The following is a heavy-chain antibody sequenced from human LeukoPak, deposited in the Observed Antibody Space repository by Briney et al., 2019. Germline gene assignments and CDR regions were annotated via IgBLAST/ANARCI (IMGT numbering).Heavy chain of an antibody. D-gene: IGHD2-21*02. CDR2: ISAYNGNT. V-gene: IGHV1-18*01. J-gene: IGHJ4*02. CDR1: GYTFTSYG. Sequence: ASVKVSCKASGYTFTSYGISWVRQAPGQGLEWMGWISAYNGNTNYAQKLQGRVTMTTDTSTSTAYMELRSLRSDDTAVYYCARPMHCGGDCYQGGFDYWGQGTLVTVSS. CDR3: ARPMHCGGDCYQGGFDY.